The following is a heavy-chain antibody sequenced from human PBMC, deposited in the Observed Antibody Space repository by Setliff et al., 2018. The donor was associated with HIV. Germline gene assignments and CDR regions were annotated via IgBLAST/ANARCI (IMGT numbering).Heavy chain of an antibody. CDR1: GFTLTDYP. D-gene: IGHD5-18*01. J-gene: IGHJ4*02. CDR3: VKDSEGGYTYGAYDY. V-gene: IGHV3-30*04. Sequence: GGSLRLSCAASGFTLTDYPMHWVRQAPGNGLEWVAVIASHGNWHDYAASVKGRFTISRDTSRNTLYLQMNSLRVEDSALYYCVKDSEGGYTYGAYDYWGQGTLVTVSS. CDR2: IASHGNWH.